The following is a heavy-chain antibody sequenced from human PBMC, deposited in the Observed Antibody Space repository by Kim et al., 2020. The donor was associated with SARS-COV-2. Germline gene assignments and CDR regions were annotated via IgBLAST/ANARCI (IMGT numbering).Heavy chain of an antibody. CDR2: VSSSGDYT. CDR3: AEGGDFDY. V-gene: IGHV3-23*01. D-gene: IGHD3-16*01. CDR1: GFTFNSYA. J-gene: IGHJ4*02. Sequence: GGSLRLSCAASGFTFNSYAMNWVRQTPWKGLEWVSGVSSSGDYTYYADSVKGRFTISRDNSKNTLYLQMNSLRAEDTAVYYCAEGGDFDYWGQGTLVTVS.